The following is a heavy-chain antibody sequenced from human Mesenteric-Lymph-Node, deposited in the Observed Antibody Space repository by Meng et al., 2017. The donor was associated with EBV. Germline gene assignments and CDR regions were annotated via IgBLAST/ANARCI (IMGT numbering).Heavy chain of an antibody. CDR3: ARERRVG. CDR1: GFTFSNYW. Sequence: VRPVESGGQLVQPGGSRRLSCAASGFTFSNYWMHWVRQAPGKGLVWVSRINTDGTSTYYADSVKGRFTISRDNAKNTLYLQMNSLRAEDTAMYYCARERRVGWGQGTLVTVSS. V-gene: IGHV3-74*01. CDR2: INTDGTST. J-gene: IGHJ4*02.